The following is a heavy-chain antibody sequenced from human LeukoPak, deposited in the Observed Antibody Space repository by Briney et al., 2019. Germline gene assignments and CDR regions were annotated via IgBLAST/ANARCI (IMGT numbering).Heavy chain of an antibody. V-gene: IGHV3-30*03. CDR3: ARLRFVAASGVSPFDY. CDR2: ISNDGRDK. D-gene: IGHD2-8*02. Sequence: GGSLRLSCAASGFTFRNYGMHWVRQAPGKGLEWVAVISNDGRDKHNADSVKGRFTISRDNSKNTLYLQLHSLRAEDTAVYYCARLRFVAASGVSPFDYWGQGTLVTVSS. J-gene: IGHJ4*02. CDR1: GFTFRNYG.